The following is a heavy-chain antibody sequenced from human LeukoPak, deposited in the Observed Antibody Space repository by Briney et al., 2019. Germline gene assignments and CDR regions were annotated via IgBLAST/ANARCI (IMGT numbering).Heavy chain of an antibody. Sequence: GGSLRLSCAASGFTFSSYWMSWVRQAPGNGLEWVANIKQDGSEKYYVDSVKGRFTISRDNAKNSLYLQMNSLRAEDTAVYNCARDEGLTIFGVVYYWGQGTPVTVSS. CDR3: ARDEGLTIFGVVYY. D-gene: IGHD3-3*01. V-gene: IGHV3-7*04. CDR1: GFTFSSYW. CDR2: IKQDGSEK. J-gene: IGHJ4*02.